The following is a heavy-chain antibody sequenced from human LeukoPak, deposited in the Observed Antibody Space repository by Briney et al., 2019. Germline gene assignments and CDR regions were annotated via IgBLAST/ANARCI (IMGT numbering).Heavy chain of an antibody. CDR1: GASINSDENY. J-gene: IGHJ6*02. CDR3: ARDRVVASSYYYGMDV. CDR2: VYYSVNT. Sequence: SQTLSLTCTVSGASINSDENYWSWISHAPGKGLEWIGCVYYSVNTHYNPSLKSRITISVDTSKNRFSLKVTSVTAADTAVYYCARDRVVASSYYYGMDVWGQGTTVTVSS. V-gene: IGHV4-30-4*01. D-gene: IGHD2-15*01.